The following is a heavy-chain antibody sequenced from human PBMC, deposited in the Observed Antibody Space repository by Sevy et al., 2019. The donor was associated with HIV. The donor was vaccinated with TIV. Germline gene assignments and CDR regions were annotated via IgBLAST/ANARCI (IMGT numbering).Heavy chain of an antibody. Sequence: GESLKISCKASGYTFTTYWITWVRQMPGKGLEWMGVIYPSDSDTRYSPAFQGQVTISADESISTAYLQWTSLKASDTAMYYCARRVPHGADDYYGMDVWGQGTTVTVSS. J-gene: IGHJ6*02. V-gene: IGHV5-51*01. CDR2: IYPSDSDT. CDR3: ARRVPHGADDYYGMDV. D-gene: IGHD1-26*01. CDR1: GYTFTTYW.